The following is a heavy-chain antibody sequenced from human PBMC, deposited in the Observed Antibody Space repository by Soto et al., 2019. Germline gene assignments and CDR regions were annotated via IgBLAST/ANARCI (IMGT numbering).Heavy chain of an antibody. Sequence: QVQLVQSGAEVKKPGASVKVSCKASGYTFTNYAFSWVRQAPGQGLEWMGWISAYNGNTNYPQKLQGRVTMTTDTSTSTAYMELRSLRSDDTAVYYCARHLAAAGPFACCGQGTLVTVSS. J-gene: IGHJ4*02. CDR3: ARHLAAAGPFAC. CDR2: ISAYNGNT. CDR1: GYTFTNYA. D-gene: IGHD6-13*01. V-gene: IGHV1-18*01.